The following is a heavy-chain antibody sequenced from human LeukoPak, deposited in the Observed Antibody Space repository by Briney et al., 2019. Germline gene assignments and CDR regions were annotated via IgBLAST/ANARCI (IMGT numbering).Heavy chain of an antibody. D-gene: IGHD3-22*01. CDR1: GGSISSGGYS. CDR3: ATTRDYYDSSGYYPHYYFDY. Sequence: PSETLSLTCAVSGGSISSGGYSWSWIRQPPGKGLEWIGYIYHSGSTYYNPSLKSRVTISVDRSKNQFSLKLSSVTAADTAVYYCATTRDYYDSSGYYPHYYFDYWGQGPLVTVSS. V-gene: IGHV4-30-2*01. J-gene: IGHJ4*02. CDR2: IYHSGST.